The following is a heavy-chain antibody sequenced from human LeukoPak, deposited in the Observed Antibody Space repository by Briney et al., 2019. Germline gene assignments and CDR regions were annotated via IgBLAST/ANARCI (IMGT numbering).Heavy chain of an antibody. CDR1: GGSISRYY. Sequence: SEALSLTCTVSGGSISRYYWSGIRQPAGRGGEWIGRVYASGRTSYNPSLKDRVTMSVDTSKNKSSLKLNSLTAAHPAVDNGAREDGVPAARQPIHPDQDQESANCFDPWGQGPRVTVPP. V-gene: IGHV4-4*07. CDR3: AREDGVPAARQPIHPDQDQESANCFDP. D-gene: IGHD2-2*01. J-gene: IGHJ5*02. CDR2: VYASGRT.